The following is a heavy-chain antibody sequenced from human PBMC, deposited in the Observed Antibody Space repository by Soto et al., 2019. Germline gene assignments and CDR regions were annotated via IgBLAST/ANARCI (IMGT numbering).Heavy chain of an antibody. J-gene: IGHJ4*02. CDR3: ATSTGAPGYY. CDR2: IKQDGSHK. Sequence: DVQLVESGGGLVQPGGSLRLSCVTSGFTFSNFWMSWARQAPGKGLEWVANIKQDGSHKYYVPSVKGRFTISRDKAKNSLYLQMNSLRAEDAAVYYCATSTGAPGYYWGQGPLVSVSS. V-gene: IGHV3-7*01. CDR1: GFTFSNFW. D-gene: IGHD3-9*01.